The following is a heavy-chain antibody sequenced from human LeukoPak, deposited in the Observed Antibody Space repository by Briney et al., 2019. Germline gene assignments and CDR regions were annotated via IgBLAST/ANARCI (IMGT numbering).Heavy chain of an antibody. CDR2: INPNNGGT. CDR1: GYSFTDYY. CDR3: ARADRLHGGPYLIGP. Sequence: GASVKVSCKTSGYSFTDYYLHWVRQAPGQGLEWMGWINPNNGGTSFAQKFQGRVTMTRDTSITTVYMEVTWLTSDDTAIYYCARADRLHGGPYLIGPWGQGTLVTVSS. V-gene: IGHV1-2*02. D-gene: IGHD2-21*01. J-gene: IGHJ5*02.